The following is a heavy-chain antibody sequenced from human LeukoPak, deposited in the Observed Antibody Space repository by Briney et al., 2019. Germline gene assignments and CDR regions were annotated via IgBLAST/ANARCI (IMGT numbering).Heavy chain of an antibody. CDR3: AREVVRALTYFDY. V-gene: IGHV5-51*01. CDR2: IYPGDSDT. Sequence: GESLKIHWHCSGCSLTYYLLDLVRQMPGKGLEWMGIIYPGDSDTRYSPSFQGQVTISADKSISTAYLQWSSLKASDTAMYYCAREVVRALTYFDYWGQGTLVTVSS. J-gene: IGHJ4*02. CDR1: GCSLTYYL.